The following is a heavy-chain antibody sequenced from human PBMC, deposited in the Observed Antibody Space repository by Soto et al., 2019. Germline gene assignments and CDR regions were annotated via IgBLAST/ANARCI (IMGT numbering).Heavy chain of an antibody. CDR3: ARDRVGASDY. CDR1: GFTFSSYT. V-gene: IGHV3-21*01. CDR2: ITSSSSYI. D-gene: IGHD1-26*01. J-gene: IGHJ4*02. Sequence: EVQLVESGGGLVKPGGSLRLSCAASGFTFSSYTMNWVRQAPGKGLEWVSSITSSSSYIYYADSVKGRFTISRDNANNSLYLQMNSLRAEDTAVYYCARDRVGASDYWGQGTLVTVSS.